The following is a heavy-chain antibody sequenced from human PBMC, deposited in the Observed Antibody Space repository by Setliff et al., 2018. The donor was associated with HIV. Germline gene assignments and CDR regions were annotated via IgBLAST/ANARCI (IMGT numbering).Heavy chain of an antibody. V-gene: IGHV4-39*01. D-gene: IGHD6-6*01. Sequence: SETLSLTCTVSGDSISSSIYYWGWVRQPPGKGLERIGGIYYTGSPFYNPSLKSRVTISVDTSNNQFSLKLSSVTAADTAVYYCARGGGTSSPIDYHYYIDVWGKGTTVTVS. J-gene: IGHJ6*03. CDR2: IYYTGSP. CDR1: GDSISSSIYY. CDR3: ARGGGTSSPIDYHYYIDV.